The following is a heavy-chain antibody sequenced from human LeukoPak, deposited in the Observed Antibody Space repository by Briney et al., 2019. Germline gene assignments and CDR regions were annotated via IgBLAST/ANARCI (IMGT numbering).Heavy chain of an antibody. J-gene: IGHJ4*02. D-gene: IGHD3-3*01. Sequence: GGSLRLSCAASGFTFSNAWMSWVRQAPGKGLEWVGRIKSKTDGGTTDYAAPVKGRFTISRDDSKNTLYLQMNSLKTEDTAVYYCTTDEHAYYDFWSGYYYSDWWGQGTLVTVSS. V-gene: IGHV3-15*01. CDR1: GFTFSNAW. CDR3: TTDEHAYYDFWSGYYYSDW. CDR2: IKSKTDGGTT.